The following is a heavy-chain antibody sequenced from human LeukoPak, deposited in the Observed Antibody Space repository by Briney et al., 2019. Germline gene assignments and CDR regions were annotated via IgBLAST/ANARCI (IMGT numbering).Heavy chain of an antibody. Sequence: PSETLSPTCTVSGGSISNYYWSWIRQPPGKGLEWIGYIYKSGSTDYNPSLKSRVTISVDTSKNQFSLKLSSVTAADTAVYYCARGRSLDYWGQGTLVTVSS. V-gene: IGHV4-59*01. J-gene: IGHJ4*02. CDR2: IYKSGST. CDR3: ARGRSLDY. CDR1: GGSISNYY.